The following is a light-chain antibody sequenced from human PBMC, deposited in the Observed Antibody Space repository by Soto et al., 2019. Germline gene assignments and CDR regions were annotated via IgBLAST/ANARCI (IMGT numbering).Light chain of an antibody. CDR1: GSNIGAGFN. CDR3: QSYDGGLSGYV. Sequence: QSVLTQPPSVSGAPGQRVTISCTGSGSNIGAGFNVHWYQQLPGTAPKLLIYGNSNRPSGVPDRFSGSKSGTSASLAITGLQAEDEADYFCQSYDGGLSGYVVGTGTKVTVL. CDR2: GNS. V-gene: IGLV1-40*01. J-gene: IGLJ1*01.